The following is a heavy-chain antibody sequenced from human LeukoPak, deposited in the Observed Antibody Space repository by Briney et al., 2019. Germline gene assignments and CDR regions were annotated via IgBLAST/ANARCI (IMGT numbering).Heavy chain of an antibody. V-gene: IGHV3-53*01. CDR2: ICSGSSP. J-gene: IGHJ4*02. CDR1: GFNVSSSC. D-gene: IGHD3-22*01. Sequence: GGSLRLSCAASGFNVSSSCMSWVRQAPGKGLEWVSFICSGSSPYYADSVKGRFTISRDNSKDTLYLQMNSLRADDTAVYYGARRNYYDSSGINYYFDYWGQGTLVTVSS. CDR3: ARRNYYDSSGINYYFDY.